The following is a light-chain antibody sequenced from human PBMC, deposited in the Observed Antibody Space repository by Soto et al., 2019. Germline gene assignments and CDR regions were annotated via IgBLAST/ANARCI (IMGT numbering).Light chain of an antibody. CDR3: QQYDRLPYT. V-gene: IGKV1-33*01. CDR2: DAS. CDR1: QDINHF. J-gene: IGKJ2*01. Sequence: DVQMTQSPSSLSASVGDRVTITCQASQDINHFLNWYQQKPGKAPNLLIYDASNLGSGVPSTFSGTGSGTHFTLTITSLRPEDIATYYCQQYDRLPYTFGQGTKLDIK.